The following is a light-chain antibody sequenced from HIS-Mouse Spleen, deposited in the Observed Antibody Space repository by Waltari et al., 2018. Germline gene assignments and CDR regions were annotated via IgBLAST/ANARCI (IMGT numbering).Light chain of an antibody. Sequence: QSALTQPASVSGSPGQSIPISCTRTSSDVGAYYYVPGYQQHPGKAPKLMIYEVSNRPSGVSNRFSGSKSGNTASLTISGLQAEDEADYYCSSYTSSSTVVFGGGTKLTVL. CDR2: EVS. V-gene: IGLV2-14*01. CDR3: SSYTSSSTVV. J-gene: IGLJ2*01. CDR1: SSDVGAYYY.